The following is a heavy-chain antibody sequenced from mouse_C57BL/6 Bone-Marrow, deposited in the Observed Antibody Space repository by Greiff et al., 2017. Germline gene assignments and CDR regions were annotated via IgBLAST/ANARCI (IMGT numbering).Heavy chain of an antibody. CDR1: GFTFSSYA. Sequence: EVQGVESGGGLVKPGGSLKLSCAASGFTFSSYAMSWVRQTPEKRLEWVATISDGGSYTYYPDNVKGRFTISRDNAKNNLYLQMSHLQSEDTAMYYCARDRYYSNPLDYWGQGTSVTVSS. CDR3: ARDRYYSNPLDY. CDR2: ISDGGSYT. J-gene: IGHJ4*01. D-gene: IGHD2-5*01. V-gene: IGHV5-4*01.